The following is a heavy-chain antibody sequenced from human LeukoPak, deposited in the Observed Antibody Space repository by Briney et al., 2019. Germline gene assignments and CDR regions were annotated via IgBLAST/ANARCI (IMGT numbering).Heavy chain of an antibody. CDR3: ARLTLLWFGELSHFDY. Sequence: PSETLSLTCSVSGGSITSGSYYWSWIRQPAGKGLEWIGSIYYSGSTYYNPSLKSRVTISVDTSKNQFSLKLSSVTAADTAVYYCARLTLLWFGELSHFDYWGQGTLVTVSS. V-gene: IGHV4-39*01. CDR2: IYYSGST. D-gene: IGHD3-10*01. CDR1: GGSITSGSYY. J-gene: IGHJ4*02.